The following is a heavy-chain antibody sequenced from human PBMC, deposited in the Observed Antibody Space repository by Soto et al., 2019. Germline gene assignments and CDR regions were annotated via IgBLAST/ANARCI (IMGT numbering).Heavy chain of an antibody. V-gene: IGHV3-30*18. J-gene: IGHJ6*02. CDR2: MSFDGSNK. D-gene: IGHD3-10*01. CDR1: GFTFRSYG. CDR3: AKEFGWELQVSHPYYNSGMDV. Sequence: QVQLVESGGGVVQPGRSLRLSCAASGFTFRSYGMHWVRQAPGKGLEWVALMSFDGSNKYYADSVRGRFTISSDNSKSTLYLQMDILRPEDTAVYYCAKEFGWELQVSHPYYNSGMDVWGQGTTVTVSS.